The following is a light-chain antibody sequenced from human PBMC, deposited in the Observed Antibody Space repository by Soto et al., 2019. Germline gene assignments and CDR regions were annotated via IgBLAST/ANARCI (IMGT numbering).Light chain of an antibody. V-gene: IGLV2-14*01. CDR2: EVS. CDR3: SSYTSISTYV. CDR1: SSDVGVYNF. Sequence: QSVLTQPASVSGSPGQSVTISCTGSSSDVGVYNFVSWYQQHPAKAPKFIIYEVSNRPSGVSNHFSGSKSDNTASLTISGLQPEDEADYYCSSYTSISTYVFGTGTKVTVL. J-gene: IGLJ1*01.